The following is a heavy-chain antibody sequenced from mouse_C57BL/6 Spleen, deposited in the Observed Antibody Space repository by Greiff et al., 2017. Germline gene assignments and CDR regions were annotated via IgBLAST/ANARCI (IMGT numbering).Heavy chain of an antibody. CDR1: GYSITSGYY. CDR3: ARYSSGYGAY. D-gene: IGHD3-2*02. V-gene: IGHV3-6*01. J-gene: IGHJ3*01. CDR2: ISYDGSN. Sequence: EVKLQESGPGLVKPSQSLSLTCSVTGYSITSGYYWNWIRQFPGNKLEWMGYISYDGSNNYNPSLKNRISITRDTSKNQFFLKLNSVTTEDTATYYCARYSSGYGAYWGQGTLVTVSA.